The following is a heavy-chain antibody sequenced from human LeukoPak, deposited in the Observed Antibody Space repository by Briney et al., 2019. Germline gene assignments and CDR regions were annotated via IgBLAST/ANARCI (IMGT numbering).Heavy chain of an antibody. Sequence: ASVKVSCKASGYTFTSYGISWVRQAPGQGLEWMGWISAYNGNTNYAQKLQGRVTMTTDTSTSTAYMELRSLRSDDTAVYYCARGSSGRYEYYYYGMDVWGQGTTVTVSS. CDR3: ARGSSGRYEYYYYGMDV. CDR2: ISAYNGNT. V-gene: IGHV1-18*01. J-gene: IGHJ6*02. CDR1: GYTFTSYG. D-gene: IGHD6-19*01.